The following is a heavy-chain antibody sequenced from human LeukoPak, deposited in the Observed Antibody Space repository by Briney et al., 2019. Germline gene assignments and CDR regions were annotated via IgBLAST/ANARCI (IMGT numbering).Heavy chain of an antibody. Sequence: SVKVSCKASGGTFSSYAISWVRQAPGQGLEWMGGIIPIFGTANYAQKFQGRVTITADESTSTAYMELSTLRSDDTAVYYCARAASSGWSPNWFDPWGQGTLVTVSS. CDR2: IIPIFGTA. D-gene: IGHD6-19*01. CDR3: ARAASSGWSPNWFDP. CDR1: GGTFSSYA. J-gene: IGHJ5*02. V-gene: IGHV1-69*13.